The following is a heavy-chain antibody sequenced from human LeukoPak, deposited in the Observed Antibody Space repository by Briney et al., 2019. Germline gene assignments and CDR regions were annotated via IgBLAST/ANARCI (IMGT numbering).Heavy chain of an antibody. J-gene: IGHJ4*02. D-gene: IGHD1-26*01. CDR3: ARGGIVGAPPDY. CDR2: IYSGGST. V-gene: IGHV3-53*01. Sequence: GGSLRLSCAASGFTVSSNYMSWVRQAPGKGLGWVSVIYSGGSTYYADSVKGRFTISRDNSKNTLYLQMNSLRAEDTALYHCARGGIVGAPPDYWGQGTLVTVSS. CDR1: GFTVSSNY.